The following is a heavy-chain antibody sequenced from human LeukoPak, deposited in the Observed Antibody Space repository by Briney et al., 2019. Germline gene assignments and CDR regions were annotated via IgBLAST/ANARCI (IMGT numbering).Heavy chain of an antibody. CDR2: IYYSGST. Sequence: PSETLSLTCTVSGGSISSYYWSWIRQPPGKGLEWIGYIYYSGSTNYNPSLKSRVTISVDTSKNQFSLGLRSVTTADTAVYYCARGGWSIDFWGRGTLVTVSS. CDR1: GGSISSYY. J-gene: IGHJ2*01. D-gene: IGHD2-15*01. V-gene: IGHV4-59*01. CDR3: ARGGWSIDF.